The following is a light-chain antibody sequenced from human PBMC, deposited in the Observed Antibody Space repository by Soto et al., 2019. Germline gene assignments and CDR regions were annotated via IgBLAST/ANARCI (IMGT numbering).Light chain of an antibody. V-gene: IGKV2-28*01. CDR3: MQALQTPA. CDR1: QSLLHSNGYNY. J-gene: IGKJ5*01. Sequence: DIEMTQSPLSLAVTPGEPASISCRSSQSLLHSNGYNYLDWYLQKPGQSPQLLIYLGSYRASGVPDRLSGSGSGTDFTLTISRVEAEDVGVYFCMQALQTPAFGQGTRLEIK. CDR2: LGS.